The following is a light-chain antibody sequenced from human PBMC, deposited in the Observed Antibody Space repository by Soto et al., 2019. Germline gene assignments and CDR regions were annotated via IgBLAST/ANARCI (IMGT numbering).Light chain of an antibody. J-gene: IGLJ3*02. CDR2: EVS. CDR1: SSDVGRYDY. V-gene: IGLV2-14*01. CDR3: SSYTSSSSWV. Sequence: QSVLTQPASVSGSPGQSITISCTGTSSDVGRYDYVSWYQQHPGKAPKLMIYEVSHRPSGVSNRFSGSKSGNTASLTISGLQAEDEADYYCSSYTSSSSWVFGGGTKLTVL.